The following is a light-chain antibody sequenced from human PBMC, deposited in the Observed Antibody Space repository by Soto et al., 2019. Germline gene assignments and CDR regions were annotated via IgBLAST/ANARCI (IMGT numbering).Light chain of an antibody. CDR2: SDY. CDR3: AAWNGTLNGLYV. J-gene: IGLJ1*01. CDR1: SSNIGSLS. V-gene: IGLV1-44*01. Sequence: QSVLTQPPSASGTPGQRVTISCSGSSSNIGSLSVDWYQHLPGTAPKLLIYSDYQRPSGVPDRFSGSKSGTSASLAISGLQSEDDADYYCAAWNGTLNGLYVFGTGPKLTVL.